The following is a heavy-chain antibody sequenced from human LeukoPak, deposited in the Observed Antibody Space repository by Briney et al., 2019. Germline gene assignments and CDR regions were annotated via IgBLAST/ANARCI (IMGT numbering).Heavy chain of an antibody. J-gene: IGHJ3*02. Sequence: GGSLRLSCAASGFTFSIYAMSWVRQTPGKGLGWVSVISGSGGSTYYTDSVKGRFTISRDNSQNMLYLQMDSLRAEDTAVYYCARLYDSSAYGAFDIWGQGTMVTVSS. CDR2: ISGSGGST. D-gene: IGHD3-22*01. CDR3: ARLYDSSAYGAFDI. CDR1: GFTFSIYA. V-gene: IGHV3-23*01.